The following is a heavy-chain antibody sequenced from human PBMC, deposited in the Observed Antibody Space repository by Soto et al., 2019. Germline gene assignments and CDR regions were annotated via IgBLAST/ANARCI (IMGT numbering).Heavy chain of an antibody. Sequence: PSETLSLTCTVSGGSISSYYWSWIRQPPGKGLEWIGYIYYSGSTNHNPSLKSRVTISVDTSKNQFSLKLSSVTAADTAVYYCARGSNGDFDYWGQGTLVTVSS. V-gene: IGHV4-59*01. D-gene: IGHD4-17*01. CDR1: GGSISSYY. CDR3: ARGSNGDFDY. CDR2: IYYSGST. J-gene: IGHJ4*02.